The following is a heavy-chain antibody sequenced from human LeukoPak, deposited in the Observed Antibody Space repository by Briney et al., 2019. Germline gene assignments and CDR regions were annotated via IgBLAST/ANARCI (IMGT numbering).Heavy chain of an antibody. CDR1: GGSFSGYY. Sequence: SETLSLTCAVYGGSFSGYYWSWIRQPPGKGLEWIGEINHSGSTNYNPSLKRRVTMSVDTSKNQFSLKLASVTAADTAVYFCASTRIPASQVDYWGQGTLVTVSS. CDR2: INHSGST. J-gene: IGHJ4*02. D-gene: IGHD6-13*01. V-gene: IGHV4-34*01. CDR3: ASTRIPASQVDY.